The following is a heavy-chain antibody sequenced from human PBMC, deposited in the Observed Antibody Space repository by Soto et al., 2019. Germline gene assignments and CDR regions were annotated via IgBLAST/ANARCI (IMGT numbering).Heavy chain of an antibody. Sequence: QVQLAQSGAEVRKPGSPVKVSCRASGGSFSDFAFSWVRQAPGQGLEWMGGIIPMFAATKYAQRFQGRVTITADASTRTVYLALNSLTSDDSAVYYCARGGIVAVPAALSSYDDYTNYRFDSWGQGTLVSVSS. CDR2: IIPMFAAT. V-gene: IGHV1-69*01. CDR3: ARGGIVAVPAALSSYDDYTNYRFDS. J-gene: IGHJ4*02. D-gene: IGHD2-15*01. CDR1: GGSFSDFA.